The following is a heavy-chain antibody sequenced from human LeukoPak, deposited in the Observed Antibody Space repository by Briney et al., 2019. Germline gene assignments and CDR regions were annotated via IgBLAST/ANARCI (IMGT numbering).Heavy chain of an antibody. Sequence: GGSLRLSCAASGFTFSSYSMNWVRQAPGKGLEWVGLIKSKTDGGTTDYAAPVKGRFTISRDDSKNTLYLQMNSLKTEDTAVYYCTTDPLQWFTFDCWGQGTLVTVSS. D-gene: IGHD3-10*01. V-gene: IGHV3-15*01. CDR1: GFTFSSYS. CDR2: IKSKTDGGTT. J-gene: IGHJ4*02. CDR3: TTDPLQWFTFDC.